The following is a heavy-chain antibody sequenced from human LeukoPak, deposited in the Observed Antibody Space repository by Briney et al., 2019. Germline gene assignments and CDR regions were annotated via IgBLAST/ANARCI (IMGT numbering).Heavy chain of an antibody. Sequence: GGSLRLSCAASGYTFSSHSLTWVRQAPGKGLEWVLTINGAGDNPYYAETVKGRFTISRDNSKNTLYLQMHSLRAEDTAIYYCAKVSVCYGCYLDYWGQGALVTVS. D-gene: IGHD3-16*01. CDR2: INGAGDNP. V-gene: IGHV3-23*01. CDR1: GYTFSSHS. J-gene: IGHJ4*02. CDR3: AKVSVCYGCYLDY.